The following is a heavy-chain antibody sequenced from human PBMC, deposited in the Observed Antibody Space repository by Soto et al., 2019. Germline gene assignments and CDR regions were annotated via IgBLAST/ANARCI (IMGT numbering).Heavy chain of an antibody. J-gene: IGHJ4*01. V-gene: IGHV3-30*18. CDR3: VKERAFFDAFDY. CDR2: ISTDGDSQ. Sequence: GGSLRLSCAASGFTFSSDWMHWVRQAPGKGLEWVAAISTDGDSQTYVDSVKGRFLISRDNSKNTLYLQMDSLRAEDTALYYCVKERAFFDAFDYWGHGTLVT. D-gene: IGHD3-9*01. CDR1: GFTFSSDW.